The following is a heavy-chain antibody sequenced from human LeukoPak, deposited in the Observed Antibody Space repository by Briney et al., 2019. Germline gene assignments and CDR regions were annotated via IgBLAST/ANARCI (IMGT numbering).Heavy chain of an antibody. CDR2: IKSKTDGGTT. CDR1: GFTFSNAW. J-gene: IGHJ5*02. V-gene: IGHV3-15*01. CDR3: TTEESIFNWGFFP. Sequence: GGSLRLSCAASGFTFSNAWMSWVRQAPGKGLEWVGRIKSKTDGGTTDYAAPVKGRFTISRDDSKNTLYLQMNGLKTEDTAVYYCTTEESIFNWGFFPWGQGTLVTVSS. D-gene: IGHD7-27*01.